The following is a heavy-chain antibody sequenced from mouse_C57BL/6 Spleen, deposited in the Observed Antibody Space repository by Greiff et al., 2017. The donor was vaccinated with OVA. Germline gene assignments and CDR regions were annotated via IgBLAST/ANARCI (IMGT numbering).Heavy chain of an antibody. CDR2: IYPRSGNT. CDR3: ALITTVEAY. D-gene: IGHD1-1*01. Sequence: LVESGAELARPGASVKLSCKASGYTFTSYGISWVKQRTGQGLEWIGEIYPRSGNTYYNEKFKGKATLTADKSSSTAYMELRSLTSEDAAVYFCALITTVEAYWGQGTLVTVSA. J-gene: IGHJ3*01. CDR1: GYTFTSYG. V-gene: IGHV1-81*01.